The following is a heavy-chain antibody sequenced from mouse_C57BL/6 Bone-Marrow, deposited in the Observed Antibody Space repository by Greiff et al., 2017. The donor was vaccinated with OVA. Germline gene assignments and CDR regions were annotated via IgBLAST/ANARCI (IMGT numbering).Heavy chain of an antibody. D-gene: IGHD2-1*01. CDR3: ARIYYGNYENAMDY. Sequence: EVQLVESGGGLVKPGGSLKLSCAASGFTFSDYGMHWVRQAPEKGLEWVAYISSGSSTIYYADTVKGRFTISRDNAKNTLFLQMTSLRSEDTAMYYWARIYYGNYENAMDYWGQGTSVTVSS. CDR1: GFTFSDYG. J-gene: IGHJ4*01. V-gene: IGHV5-17*01. CDR2: ISSGSSTI.